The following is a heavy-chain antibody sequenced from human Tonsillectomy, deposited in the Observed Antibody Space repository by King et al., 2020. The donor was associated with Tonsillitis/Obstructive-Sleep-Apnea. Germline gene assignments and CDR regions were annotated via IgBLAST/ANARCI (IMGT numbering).Heavy chain of an antibody. D-gene: IGHD2-2*01. CDR3: ARENIVVVPAVMGGGFDY. J-gene: IGHJ4*02. CDR1: GGSFSGYY. CDR2: INHSGST. V-gene: IGHV4-34*01. Sequence: VQLQKWGAGLLKPSETLSLTCAVYGGSFSGYYWSWIRQPPGKGLEWIGEINHSGSTNYNPSLKSRVIISADTSKNQFSLKLSSVTAADTAVYYCARENIVVVPAVMGGGFDYWGQGTLVTVSS.